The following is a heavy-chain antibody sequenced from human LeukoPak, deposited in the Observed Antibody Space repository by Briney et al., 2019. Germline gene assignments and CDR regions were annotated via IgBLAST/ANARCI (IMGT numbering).Heavy chain of an antibody. CDR2: INHSGST. J-gene: IGHJ4*02. V-gene: IGHV4-34*01. CDR1: GGSFSGYY. CDR3: RQSGYSYADDY. D-gene: IGHD5-18*01. Sequence: PSETLSLTCAIHGGSFSGYYWSWIRQPPGKGLEWIGEINHSGSTNYNPSLKSRVTISVDTSKNQFSLKLSSVTAADTAVYYCRQSGYSYADDYWGQGTLVTVSS.